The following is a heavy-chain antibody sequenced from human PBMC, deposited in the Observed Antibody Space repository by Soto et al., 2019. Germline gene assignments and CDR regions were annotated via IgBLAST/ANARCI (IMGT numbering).Heavy chain of an antibody. CDR2: AHHSGRT. CDR1: GGSMTSSNW. D-gene: IGHD4-17*01. Sequence: SETLSLTCTVSGGSMTSSNWWNWVRQSPGKGLEWIEEAHHSGRTNYNPSLKSRVTISVDKSKNHFSLKLSSVTAADTAVYYGARSDATGLDYWGQGTLVTVSS. CDR3: ARSDATGLDY. J-gene: IGHJ4*02. V-gene: IGHV4-4*02.